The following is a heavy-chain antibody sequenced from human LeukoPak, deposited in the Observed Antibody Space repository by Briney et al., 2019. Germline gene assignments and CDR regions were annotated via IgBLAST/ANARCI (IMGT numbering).Heavy chain of an antibody. Sequence: GGSLRLSCAASGFIFANYWMSWVRQAPGKGLEWVANIRQDGSEKFYVDSVKGRFTISRDNDKSSLYLQMNSLRGEDTAVYYCARDWNGSGSPNDFWGQGTLVTVSS. CDR3: ARDWNGSGSPNDF. V-gene: IGHV3-7*01. J-gene: IGHJ4*02. CDR1: GFIFANYW. D-gene: IGHD3-10*01. CDR2: IRQDGSEK.